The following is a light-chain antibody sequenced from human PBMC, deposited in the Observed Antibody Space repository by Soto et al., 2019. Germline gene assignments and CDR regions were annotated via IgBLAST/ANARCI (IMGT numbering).Light chain of an antibody. V-gene: IGKV3-20*01. CDR3: QQYSDSPPT. CDR2: GAS. Sequence: IMLKKSPGTLSLYPGDRASLSCRASQRLSARYLAWYHQKPGQAPRLLIFGASDRATGIPDRFSGSGSGTDFTLTIDRLEPEDFAMYYCQQYSDSPPTFCQVTKVDIK. J-gene: IGKJ1*01. CDR1: QRLSARY.